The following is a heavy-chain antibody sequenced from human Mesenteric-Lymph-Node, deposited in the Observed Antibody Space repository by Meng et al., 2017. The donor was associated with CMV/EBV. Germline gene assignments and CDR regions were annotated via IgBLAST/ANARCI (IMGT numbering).Heavy chain of an antibody. CDR3: ARYDFWSGYYDY. Sequence: LTCSVYGWSFSGYYWSSIRPPPGQGLAWIGELHHSGSTNSNPSLKSRVTISVDTSKHQFSLKLSSVTAADTAVYYCARYDFWSGYYDYWGQGTLVTVSS. D-gene: IGHD3-3*01. V-gene: IGHV4-34*01. J-gene: IGHJ4*02. CDR2: LHHSGST. CDR1: GWSFSGYY.